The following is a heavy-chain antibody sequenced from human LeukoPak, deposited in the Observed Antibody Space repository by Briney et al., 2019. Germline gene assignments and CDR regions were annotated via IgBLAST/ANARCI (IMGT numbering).Heavy chain of an antibody. V-gene: IGHV3-33*01. CDR3: ARDLFKAMVRGGGGFDP. CDR1: GFTFSSYG. CDR2: IWYDGSNK. Sequence: GGSLRLPCAASGFTFSSYGMHWVRQAPGKGLEWVAVIWYDGSNKYYADSVKGRFTISRDNSKNTLYLQMNSLRAEDTAVYYCARDLFKAMVRGGGGFDPWGQGTLVTVSS. D-gene: IGHD3-10*01. J-gene: IGHJ5*02.